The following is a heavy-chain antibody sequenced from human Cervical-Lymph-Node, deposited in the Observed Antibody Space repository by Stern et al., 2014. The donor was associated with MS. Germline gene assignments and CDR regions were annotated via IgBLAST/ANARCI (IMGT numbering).Heavy chain of an antibody. D-gene: IGHD6-19*01. CDR2: INADTGDT. CDR1: GYTFNDYV. J-gene: IGHJ4*02. Sequence: QVQLQESGAEVRKPGASVKVSCKASGYTFNDYVMHWVRQAPGQRLEWLGWINADTGDTQYSQNFQDRVTISRDTSATTASMELTSLTSEDTSVYFCAREAFRSGWRVFDFWGQGTLVTVSP. CDR3: AREAFRSGWRVFDF. V-gene: IGHV1-3*01.